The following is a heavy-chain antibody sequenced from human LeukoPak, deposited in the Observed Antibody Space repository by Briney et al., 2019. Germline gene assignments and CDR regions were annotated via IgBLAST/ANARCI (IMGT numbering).Heavy chain of an antibody. Sequence: SETLSLTCTVSGGSISSYYWSWIRPPPGKGLEWIGYIYTSGSTNYNPSLKGRLTISVDTSKNQFSLKLSSVTAADTAVYYCARTEWLFNAFDIWGLGTMVTVSS. D-gene: IGHD3-3*01. V-gene: IGHV4-4*09. CDR3: ARTEWLFNAFDI. J-gene: IGHJ3*02. CDR1: GGSISSYY. CDR2: IYTSGST.